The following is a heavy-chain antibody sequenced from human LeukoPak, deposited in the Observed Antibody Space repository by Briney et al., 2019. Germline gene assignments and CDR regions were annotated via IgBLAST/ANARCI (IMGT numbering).Heavy chain of an antibody. J-gene: IGHJ3*02. CDR1: GGSISSGGYY. CDR3: ARDTVDYGGNSVSAFDI. D-gene: IGHD4-23*01. V-gene: IGHV4-31*03. CDR2: IYYSGST. Sequence: PSQTLSLTCTVSGGSISSGGYYWSWIRQHPGKGLEWIGYIYYSGSTYYNPSLKSRVTISVDTSKNQFSLKLSSVTAADTAVYYCARDTVDYGGNSVSAFDIWGQGTMVTVSS.